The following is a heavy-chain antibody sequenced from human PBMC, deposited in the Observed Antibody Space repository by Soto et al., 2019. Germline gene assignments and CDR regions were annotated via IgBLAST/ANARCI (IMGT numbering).Heavy chain of an antibody. Sequence: QVQLVESGGGVVQPGRSLRLSCAASGFTFSSYGMHWVRQAPGKGLEWVAVIWYDGSNKYYADSVKGRFTISRDNSKNTLYLQMNSLRAEDTAVYYCAREFEGVEMATIRLDYWGQGTLVTVSS. CDR1: GFTFSSYG. V-gene: IGHV3-33*01. CDR2: IWYDGSNK. J-gene: IGHJ4*02. CDR3: AREFEGVEMATIRLDY. D-gene: IGHD5-12*01.